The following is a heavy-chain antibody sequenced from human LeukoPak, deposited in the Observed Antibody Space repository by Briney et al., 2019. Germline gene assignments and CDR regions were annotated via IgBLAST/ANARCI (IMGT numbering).Heavy chain of an antibody. CDR2: ILYSGTT. D-gene: IGHD5-12*01. V-gene: IGHV4-59*08. J-gene: IGHJ4*02. CDR1: GGSISTYY. Sequence: SETLSLTCTVSGGSISTYYWSWIRQPPGKGLEWIGYILYSGTTKFNPSLKSRVTISVDASKNQISLKLTSVTAADTAFYYCARMGGYSGYATHWGQGTLVTVSS. CDR3: ARMGGYSGYATH.